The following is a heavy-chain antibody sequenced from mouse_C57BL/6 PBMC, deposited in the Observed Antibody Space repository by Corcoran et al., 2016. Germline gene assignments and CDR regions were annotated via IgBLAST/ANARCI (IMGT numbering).Heavy chain of an antibody. CDR3: ARLFTTVVAKAMDY. CDR1: GYTFTDYN. CDR2: INPNNGGT. V-gene: IGHV1-18*01. J-gene: IGHJ4*01. D-gene: IGHD1-1*01. Sequence: EVQLQQSGPELVKPGASVKIPCKASGYTFTDYNMDWVKQSHGKSLEWIGDINPNNGGTIYNQKFKGKATLTVDKSSSTAYMELRSLTSEDTAVYYCARLFTTVVAKAMDYWGQGTSVTVSS.